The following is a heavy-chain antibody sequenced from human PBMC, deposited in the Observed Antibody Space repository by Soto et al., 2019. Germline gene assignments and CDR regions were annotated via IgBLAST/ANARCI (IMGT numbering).Heavy chain of an antibody. J-gene: IGHJ4*02. D-gene: IGHD3-10*01. Sequence: EVQLVESGGGLVQPGGSLRLSCAASGFTFSSYWMSWVRQAPGKGLEWVANIKQDGSDKYYVDSVKGRFTITRDNANNSLYLQMNSLRAEDTAVYYCARDRGDFDYWGQGTLVTVSS. CDR1: GFTFSSYW. CDR2: IKQDGSDK. V-gene: IGHV3-7*04. CDR3: ARDRGDFDY.